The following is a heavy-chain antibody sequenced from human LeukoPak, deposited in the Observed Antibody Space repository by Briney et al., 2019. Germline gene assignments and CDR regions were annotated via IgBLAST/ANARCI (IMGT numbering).Heavy chain of an antibody. V-gene: IGHV4-34*01. CDR1: GGSFSGYY. Sequence: SEALSLTCAVYGGSFSGYYWSWIRQPPGKGLEWIGEINHSGSTNYNPSLKSRVTISVDTSKNQFSLKLSSVTAADTAVYYCARHVGFITMVRGVINNNWFDPWGQGTLVTVSS. CDR2: INHSGST. CDR3: ARHVGFITMVRGVINNNWFDP. J-gene: IGHJ5*02. D-gene: IGHD3-10*01.